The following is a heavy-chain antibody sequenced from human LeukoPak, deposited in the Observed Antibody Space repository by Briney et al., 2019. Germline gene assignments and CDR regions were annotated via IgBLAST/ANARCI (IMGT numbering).Heavy chain of an antibody. CDR1: GFSLNTYS. Sequence: GGSLRLSCAASGFSLNTYSMNWVRQAPGKGLEWVSYITSSGSTISYADSVMGRFTISRDNAKNSLYLQMISLRDEDTAVYYCVRGRGGTLYFDYWGQGTLVTVSS. J-gene: IGHJ4*02. V-gene: IGHV3-48*02. CDR2: ITSSGSTI. D-gene: IGHD1-26*01. CDR3: VRGRGGTLYFDY.